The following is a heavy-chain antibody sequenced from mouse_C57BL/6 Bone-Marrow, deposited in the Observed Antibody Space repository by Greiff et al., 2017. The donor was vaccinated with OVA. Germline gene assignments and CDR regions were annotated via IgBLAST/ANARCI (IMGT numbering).Heavy chain of an antibody. Sequence: QVQLQQPGAELVKPGASVKLSFKASGYTFTSYWMQWVKQRPGQGLEWIGEIDPSDSYTNYNQKFKGKAPLTVDTSSSTSYMQLSSLTSKDSAVYYCARSGTVGAPGAYWGQGTLVTVSS. CDR3: ARSGTVGAPGAY. V-gene: IGHV1-50*01. CDR2: IDPSDSYT. J-gene: IGHJ3*01. D-gene: IGHD1-1*01. CDR1: GYTFTSYW.